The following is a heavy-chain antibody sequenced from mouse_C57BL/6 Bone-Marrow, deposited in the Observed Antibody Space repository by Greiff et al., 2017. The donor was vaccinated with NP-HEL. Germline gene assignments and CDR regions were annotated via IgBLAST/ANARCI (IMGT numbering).Heavy chain of an antibody. CDR2: ISDGGSYP. D-gene: IGHD1-1*01. V-gene: IGHV5-4*03. Sequence: EVKLMESGGGLVKPGGSLKLSCAASGFTFSSYAMSWVRQTPEKGLEWVATISDGGSYPYYPDNVKGRFTISRDNAKNNLYLQMSHLKSEDTAMYYCARGGDGSSYHYYAMDYWGQGTSVTVSS. J-gene: IGHJ4*01. CDR3: ARGGDGSSYHYYAMDY. CDR1: GFTFSSYA.